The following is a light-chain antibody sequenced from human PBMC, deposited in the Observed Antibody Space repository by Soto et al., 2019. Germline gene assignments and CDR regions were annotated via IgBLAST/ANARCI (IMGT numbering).Light chain of an antibody. CDR2: GAS. J-gene: IGKJ1*01. V-gene: IGKV3-20*01. CDR3: QQYGSSPWT. CDR1: QSVSSSY. Sequence: EIVLTQSPGTLSLSPGERATLSCRASQSVSSSYLAWYQQKPGQAPRLLIYGASSRATGIPDRFSGSGSGTDFTRNISRLEPEDCAVYYCQQYGSSPWTFGQGTKVESK.